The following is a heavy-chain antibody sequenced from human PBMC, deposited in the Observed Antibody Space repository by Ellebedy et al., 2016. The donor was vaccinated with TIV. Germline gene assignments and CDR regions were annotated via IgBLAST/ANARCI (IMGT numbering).Heavy chain of an antibody. D-gene: IGHD6-19*01. CDR1: GGPISSSTSY. J-gene: IGHJ5*01. V-gene: IGHV4-39*01. CDR3: ATQVAVAGTFRFDS. CDR2: IHFSGST. Sequence: MPSETLSLTCTVSGGPISSSTSYWGWIRQPPGKGLEWIGSIHFSGSTYYNPSLKSRVTISVVTSKNQFSLRLSSLTAADTAVYYCATQVAVAGTFRFDSWGQGTLVTVSS.